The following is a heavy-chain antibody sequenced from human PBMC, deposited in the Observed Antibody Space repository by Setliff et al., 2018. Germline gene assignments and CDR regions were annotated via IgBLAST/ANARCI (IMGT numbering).Heavy chain of an antibody. D-gene: IGHD2-21*01. CDR2: TIPVFGTT. CDR3: AREGVHTWSSTDYHYYMDV. CDR1: GGTFSSYG. J-gene: IGHJ6*03. Sequence: SVKVSCKASGGTFSSYGISWVRQAPGQWLEWMGGTIPVFGTTDYAQKCQGRVTIMTDESTSAAYMELSSLTSEDTAVYYCAREGVHTWSSTDYHYYMDVWGRGTTVTVSS. V-gene: IGHV1-69*05.